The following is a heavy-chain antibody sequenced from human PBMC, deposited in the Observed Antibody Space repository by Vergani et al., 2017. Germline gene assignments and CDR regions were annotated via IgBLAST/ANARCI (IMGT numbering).Heavy chain of an antibody. CDR3: AGGSVVGASFDY. D-gene: IGHD1-26*01. J-gene: IGHJ4*02. CDR1: GGSFSGYY. V-gene: IGHV4-34*01. Sequence: QVQLQQWGAGLLKPSETLSLTCAVYGGSFSGYYWSWIRQPPGKGLEWIGEINHSGSTNYNPSLKSRCTISVDTSKNQFSLKLRSVTAADTAVYYCAGGSVVGASFDYWGQGTLVTVSS. CDR2: INHSGST.